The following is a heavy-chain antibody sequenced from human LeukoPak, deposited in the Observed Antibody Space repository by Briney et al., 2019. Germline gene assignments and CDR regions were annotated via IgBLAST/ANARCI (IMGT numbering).Heavy chain of an antibody. Sequence: GGSLRLSCAASGFTFSRYAMRWVRQAPGKGLEWVSALSGSGGSTFYADSVKGRFTIPRDNHENTLYLQKNRLSAEDAGVYYCANPAYDSSGAFDYWGQGTLVTVSS. CDR2: LSGSGGST. CDR3: ANPAYDSSGAFDY. CDR1: GFTFSRYA. J-gene: IGHJ4*02. D-gene: IGHD3-22*01. V-gene: IGHV3-23*01.